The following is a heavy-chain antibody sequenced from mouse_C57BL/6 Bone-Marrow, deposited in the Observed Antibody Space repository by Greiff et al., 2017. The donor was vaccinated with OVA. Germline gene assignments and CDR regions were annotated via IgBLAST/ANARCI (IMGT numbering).Heavy chain of an antibody. CDR2: INPNNGGT. CDR1: GYTFTDYY. D-gene: IGHD1-1*01. CDR3: ARSPFYYSSSSNWDVH. Sequence: VQLQQSGPELVKPGASVKISCKASGYTFTDYYMNWVKQSHGKSLEWIGDINPNNGGTSYNQKFKGKATLTVDKSSSTAYMELRSLTSEYSAVYYCARSPFYYSSSSNWDVHWGQGTTLTVSS. V-gene: IGHV1-26*01. J-gene: IGHJ2*01.